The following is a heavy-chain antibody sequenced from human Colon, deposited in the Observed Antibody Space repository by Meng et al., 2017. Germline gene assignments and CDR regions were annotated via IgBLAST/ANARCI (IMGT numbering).Heavy chain of an antibody. D-gene: IGHD5-18*01. CDR3: GGNNYGYDY. CDR1: GLTFSNAW. V-gene: IGHV3-15*02. Sequence: VQLVESGGALVKPGGSMRPSCAASGLTFSNAWMSWVRQAPGKGLEWVGRIKSKADGGTADYAAPVNGRFSISRDDSKNTLYLQMNSLKTEDTAVYYCGGNNYGYDYWGQGTLVTVSS. J-gene: IGHJ4*02. CDR2: IKSKADGGTA.